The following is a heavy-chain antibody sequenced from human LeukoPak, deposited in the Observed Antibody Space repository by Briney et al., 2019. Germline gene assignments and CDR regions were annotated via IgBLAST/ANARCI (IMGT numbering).Heavy chain of an antibody. V-gene: IGHV3-7*01. CDR1: GFTFSSYW. CDR2: TKEDGSDK. CDR3: AGDRATSYFDY. D-gene: IGHD1-26*01. Sequence: PGGSLRLSCVASGFTFSSYWMSWVRQAPGKGLEWVATTKEDGSDKHYVDPVKGRFTISRDNAKNSLYLQMNSLRDEDTAVYYCAGDRATSYFDYWGQGALVTISS. J-gene: IGHJ4*02.